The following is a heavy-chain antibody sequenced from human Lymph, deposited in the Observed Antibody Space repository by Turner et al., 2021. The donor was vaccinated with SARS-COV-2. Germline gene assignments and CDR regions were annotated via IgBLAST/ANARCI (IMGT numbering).Heavy chain of an antibody. CDR1: GYTLTELS. CDR2: FDPEDGET. CDR3: ATLKSNWKILTGRYYFDF. J-gene: IGHJ4*02. V-gene: IGHV1-24*01. D-gene: IGHD1-1*01. Sequence: QLVQSRAEVKKHGASVKGSCMVSGYTLTELSIHWVRQAPGKGLEWMGGFDPEDGETIYAQKFQGRVTMTEDTSTDTAYMELSSLRSEDTAVYYCATLKSNWKILTGRYYFDFWGQGTLVTVSS.